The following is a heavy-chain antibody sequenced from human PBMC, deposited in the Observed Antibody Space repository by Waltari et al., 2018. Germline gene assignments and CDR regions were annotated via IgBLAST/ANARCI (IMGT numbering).Heavy chain of an antibody. J-gene: IGHJ4*02. V-gene: IGHV3-30*02. CDR2: ISYDGSNE. D-gene: IGHD1-1*01. Sequence: QVHLVESGGGVVQPGGSLRLSCAAPGFNFTLFGMHWVRQAPGKGLEWVSFISYDGSNENYADSVKGRFTMSRDNSKKMLYVQMNNLRAEDSAVYYCMKGNEIDYWGQGTLVTVSS. CDR1: GFNFTLFG. CDR3: MKGNEIDY.